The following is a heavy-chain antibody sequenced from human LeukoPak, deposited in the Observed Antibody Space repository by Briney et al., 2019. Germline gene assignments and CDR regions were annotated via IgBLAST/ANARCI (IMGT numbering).Heavy chain of an antibody. CDR2: INPNSGGT. Sequence: ASVKVSCKASGYTFTGYYMHWVRQAPGQGLEWMGWINPNSGGTNYAQKFQGWVTMTRDTSISTAYMELSRLRSDDTAVYYCARGPPLWFGEFDYWGQGTLVTVSS. V-gene: IGHV1-2*04. J-gene: IGHJ4*02. CDR1: GYTFTGYY. CDR3: ARGPPLWFGEFDY. D-gene: IGHD3-10*01.